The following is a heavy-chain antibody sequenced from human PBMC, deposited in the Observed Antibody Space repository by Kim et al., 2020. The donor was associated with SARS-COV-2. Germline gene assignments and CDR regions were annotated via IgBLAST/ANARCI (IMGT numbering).Heavy chain of an antibody. V-gene: IGHV3-15*01. Sequence: GGSLRLSCAASGFTFSNAWMSWVRQAPGKGLEWVGRIKSKTDGGTTDYAAPVKGRFTISRDDSKNTLYLQMNSLKTEDTAVYYCTTNSHLCSSTSCRKRNYYYYMDVWGKGTTVTVSS. CDR3: TTNSHLCSSTSCRKRNYYYYMDV. D-gene: IGHD2-2*01. J-gene: IGHJ6*03. CDR1: GFTFSNAW. CDR2: IKSKTDGGTT.